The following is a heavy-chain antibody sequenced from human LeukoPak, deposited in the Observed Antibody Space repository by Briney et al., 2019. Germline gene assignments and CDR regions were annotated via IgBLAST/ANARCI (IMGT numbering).Heavy chain of an antibody. V-gene: IGHV7-4-1*02. CDR1: GYTFTSYA. J-gene: IGHJ6*03. CDR2: INTNTGKP. Sequence: ASVKVTCKCSGYTFTSYAKNWVRQPPAQGLEWMGFINTNTGKPKKVHGFTGRSVFSFHSSLSKASLHINSQKAKDTAGYVLVRDYYDCVWWSYRNYYYYMDVWGKGAKV. CDR3: VRDYYDCVWWSYRNYYYYMDV. D-gene: IGHD3-16*02.